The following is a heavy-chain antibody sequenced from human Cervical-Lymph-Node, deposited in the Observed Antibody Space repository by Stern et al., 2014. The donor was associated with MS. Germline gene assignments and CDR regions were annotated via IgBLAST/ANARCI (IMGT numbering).Heavy chain of an antibody. CDR2: ISAYNGNT. V-gene: IGHV1-18*01. Sequence: VQLEESGAEVKKPGASVKVSCKASGYTFTSYGISWVRQAPGQGLEWMGWISAYNGNTNYAQKLQGRVTMTTDTSTSTAYMELRSLRSDDTAVYYCARDGRRYIAVASYGMDVWGQGTTVTVSS. J-gene: IGHJ6*02. D-gene: IGHD6-19*01. CDR1: GYTFTSYG. CDR3: ARDGRRYIAVASYGMDV.